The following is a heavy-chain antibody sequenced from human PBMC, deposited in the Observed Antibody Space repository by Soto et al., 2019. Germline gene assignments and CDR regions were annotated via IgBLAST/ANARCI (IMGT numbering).Heavy chain of an antibody. J-gene: IGHJ4*02. D-gene: IGHD5-12*01. CDR2: IYSNGNT. Sequence: SETLSLTCTVSGDSINNYYWSWMRLPAGKGLEWIGRIYSNGNTYYNPSPKSRVSMSVDTSKNQFSLILKTVTAADTAVYYCARGGAVATTAHFDHWGQGTLVTVSS. V-gene: IGHV4-4*07. CDR1: GDSINNYY. CDR3: ARGGAVATTAHFDH.